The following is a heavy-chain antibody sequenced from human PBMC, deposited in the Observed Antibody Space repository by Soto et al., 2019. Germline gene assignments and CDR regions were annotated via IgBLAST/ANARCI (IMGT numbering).Heavy chain of an antibody. J-gene: IGHJ5*02. V-gene: IGHV1-8*01. Sequence: QVQLVQSGAEVKKPGASVKVSCKASGYTFTRHDINWVRLATGQGLEWMGWMNPNSGNTAYAQKFQGRVTMTRNTSISTAYMELSSVRSEETAVYYCARLKQDYGVAWGQGTLGTVSS. D-gene: IGHD3-16*01. CDR2: MNPNSGNT. CDR3: ARLKQDYGVA. CDR1: GYTFTRHD.